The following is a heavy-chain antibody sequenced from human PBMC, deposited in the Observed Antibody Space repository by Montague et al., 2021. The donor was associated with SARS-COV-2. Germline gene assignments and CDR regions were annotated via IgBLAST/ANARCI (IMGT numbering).Heavy chain of an antibody. V-gene: IGHV4-59*01. CDR3: ARTSRGSRYFYGVDV. J-gene: IGHJ6*02. CDR2: IFRSGAT. D-gene: IGHD3-10*01. CDR1: GDSISDYY. Sequence: SETLSLTCTVSGDSISDYYWSWIRQPPGMGLEWIGYIFRSGATNYNPPLKSRVIISLDTSKSQFSLWLSSATAADTAIYYCARTSRGSRYFYGVDVWGQGTTVTVSS.